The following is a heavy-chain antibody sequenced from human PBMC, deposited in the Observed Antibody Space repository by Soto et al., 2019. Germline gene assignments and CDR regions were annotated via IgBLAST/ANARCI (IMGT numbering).Heavy chain of an antibody. J-gene: IGHJ6*02. CDR1: GFTFSSYA. V-gene: IGHV3-30-3*01. D-gene: IGHD3-9*01. CDR3: ASEKGYDILTGYYKDV. Sequence: GGSLRLSCAASGFTFSSYAMHWVRQAPGKGLEWVAVISYDGSNKYYADSVKGRFTISRDNSKNTLYLQMNSLRAEDTAVYYCASEKGYDILTGYYKDVWGQGTTVTVSS. CDR2: ISYDGSNK.